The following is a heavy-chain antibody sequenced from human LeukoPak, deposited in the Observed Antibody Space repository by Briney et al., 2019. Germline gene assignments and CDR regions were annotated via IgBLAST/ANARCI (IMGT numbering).Heavy chain of an antibody. D-gene: IGHD6-19*01. CDR2: ISGDAGRT. CDR3: ARDIAVADQGY. V-gene: IGHV3-23*01. J-gene: IGHJ4*02. CDR1: GFTFSSYG. Sequence: GGTLRLSCAASGFTFSSYGMNWVRQAPGKGLEWVSGISGDAGRTYYADSVKGRFTISRDNSKNTLYLQMNSLRAEDTAVYYCARDIAVADQGYWGQGTLVTVSS.